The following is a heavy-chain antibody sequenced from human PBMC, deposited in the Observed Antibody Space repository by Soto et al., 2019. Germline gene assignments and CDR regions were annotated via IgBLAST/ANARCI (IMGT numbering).Heavy chain of an antibody. CDR3: ARDRILDV. Sequence: VASVKVSCKASGYTFTSYDINWVRQATGQGLEWMGWMNPNSGNTNYAQKLQGRVTMTTDTSTSTAYMELRSLRSDDTAVYYCARDRILDVWGQGTTVTVSS. J-gene: IGHJ6*02. CDR1: GYTFTSYD. V-gene: IGHV1-18*01. CDR2: MNPNSGNT.